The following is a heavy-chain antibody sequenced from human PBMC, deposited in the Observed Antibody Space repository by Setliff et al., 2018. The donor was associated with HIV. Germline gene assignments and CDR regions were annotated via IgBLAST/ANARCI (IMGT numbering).Heavy chain of an antibody. Sequence: SLRLSCAASGFTFGNFWMHWVRQAPGKGLEWVASISPDGTRNHCVGSVKGRFTASRDNAKSSLYLQMNSLRAEDTAVYFCARVLLITNAVYGVVSNRFDPWGRGSQVTVSS. CDR2: ISPDGTRN. J-gene: IGHJ5*02. CDR3: ARVLLITNAVYGVVSNRFDP. V-gene: IGHV3-7*03. CDR1: GFTFGNFW. D-gene: IGHD3-3*01.